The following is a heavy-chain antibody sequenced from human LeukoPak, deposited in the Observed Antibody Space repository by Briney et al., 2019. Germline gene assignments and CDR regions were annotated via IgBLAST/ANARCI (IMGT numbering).Heavy chain of an antibody. CDR2: TNRDGSQK. V-gene: IGHV3-7*01. J-gene: IGHJ4*02. CDR3: ASSRVANLGF. CDR1: GFTFNSNW. D-gene: IGHD4/OR15-4a*01. Sequence: SGGSLRLSCAASGFTFNSNWMSWVRQAPGKGLEWVAQTNRDGSQKYYVGSVKGRFTISTDNAKNSVSLQMNGLRDEDTAVYYCASSRVANLGFWGQGTLVTVSS.